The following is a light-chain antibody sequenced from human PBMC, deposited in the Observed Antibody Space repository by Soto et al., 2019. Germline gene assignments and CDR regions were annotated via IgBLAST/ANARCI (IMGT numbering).Light chain of an antibody. CDR1: QGLSTR. Sequence: DIQMTQSPSSVSASVGDRVTITCRASQGLSTRLAWYQQKPGQAPKLLIYGTSTLQTGVPSRFSGSGSETDFTLTISSLQAEDSATYYCQEPPGFPWTFGQGTKVEIK. CDR2: GTS. J-gene: IGKJ1*01. CDR3: QEPPGFPWT. V-gene: IGKV1-12*01.